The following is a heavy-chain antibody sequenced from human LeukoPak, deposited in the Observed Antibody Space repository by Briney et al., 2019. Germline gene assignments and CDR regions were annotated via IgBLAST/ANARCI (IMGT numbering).Heavy chain of an antibody. D-gene: IGHD5-18*01. CDR1: GFTFSSYW. Sequence: GGSLRLSCAASGFTFSSYWMTWVRQAPGKGLEWVANIKQDGSEKYYVDSVKGRFTISRDNAKNSLYLQMNSLRAEDTAVYYCARHLSGITGYTYGRGIDYWGQGTLVSVSS. CDR3: ARHLSGITGYTYGRGIDY. CDR2: IKQDGSEK. J-gene: IGHJ4*02. V-gene: IGHV3-7*02.